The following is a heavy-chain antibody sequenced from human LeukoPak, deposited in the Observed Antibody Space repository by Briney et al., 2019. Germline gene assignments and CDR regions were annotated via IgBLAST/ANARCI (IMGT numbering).Heavy chain of an antibody. CDR3: SHRHNLGVPGPAVTFDS. D-gene: IGHD4-11*01. CDR2: IFWDDNE. J-gene: IGHJ5*01. V-gene: IGHV2-5*02. Sequence: SGPTLVKPTQTLTLTCTFSGFSLSTGGTGVGWIRQPPGKALEWLAFIFWDDNEHYSPSLKNRLTITKDTSKNQVILTMTIMDPVYTATSYCSHRHNLGVPGPAVTFDSWCQGTLVTVSS. CDR1: GFSLSTGGTG.